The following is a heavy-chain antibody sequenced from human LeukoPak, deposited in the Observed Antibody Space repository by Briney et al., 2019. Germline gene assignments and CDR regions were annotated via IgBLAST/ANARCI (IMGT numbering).Heavy chain of an antibody. V-gene: IGHV3-7*01. Sequence: GGSLRLSCAASGFTFSSYWMSWVRQAPGKGLEWVANIKQDGSEKYYVDSVKGRFTISRDNAKNSLYLQMNSLRAEDTAVYYCARVDQDYYGSGSRNYYYYHMDVWGKGTTVTISS. CDR3: ARVDQDYYGSGSRNYYYYHMDV. CDR2: IKQDGSEK. CDR1: GFTFSSYW. J-gene: IGHJ6*03. D-gene: IGHD3-10*01.